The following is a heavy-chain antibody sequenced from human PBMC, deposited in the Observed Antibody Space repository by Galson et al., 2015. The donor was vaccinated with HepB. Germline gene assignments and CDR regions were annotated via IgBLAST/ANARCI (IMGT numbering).Heavy chain of an antibody. D-gene: IGHD2-8*01. CDR3: ARELGYCTNGACYNNWFDP. CDR1: GFTFSSYA. CDR2: ISYDGSNK. Sequence: SLRLSCAASGFTFSSYAMHWVRQAPGKGLEWVAVISYDGSNKYYADSVKGRFTISRDNSKNTLYLQMNSLRAEDTAVYYCARELGYCTNGACYNNWFDPWGQGTLVTVSS. V-gene: IGHV3-30-3*01. J-gene: IGHJ5*02.